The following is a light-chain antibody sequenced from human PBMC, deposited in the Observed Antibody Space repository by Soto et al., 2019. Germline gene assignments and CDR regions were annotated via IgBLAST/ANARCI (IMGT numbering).Light chain of an antibody. Sequence: ESVTTQSPTTLSVSLGESATLSCGSSQSVGSGYFAWYQQPPGQAPSLLIYAASRRATGIPDRFSGSGSGTDSTLTSSILEPEDSAAYCCQQDSTSPTLGQGTRLEIK. V-gene: IGKV3-20*01. J-gene: IGKJ5*01. CDR3: QQDSTSPT. CDR2: AAS. CDR1: QSVGSGY.